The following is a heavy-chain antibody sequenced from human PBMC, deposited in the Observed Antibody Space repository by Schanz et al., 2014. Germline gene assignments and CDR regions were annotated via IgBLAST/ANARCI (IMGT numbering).Heavy chain of an antibody. J-gene: IGHJ4*02. Sequence: QVQLVQSGAEVKEPGASVKVSCKASGYTFTSNGITWVRQAPGQGLEWMGWISDYNADTKYAQKVQGRVTMTTDTSTSTAYMELTRLRSDDTAVYFCGRGPPFVPAEAIAYWGQGTLVTVSS. CDR2: ISDYNADT. D-gene: IGHD2-2*01. CDR3: GRGPPFVPAEAIAY. CDR1: GYTFTSNG. V-gene: IGHV1-18*04.